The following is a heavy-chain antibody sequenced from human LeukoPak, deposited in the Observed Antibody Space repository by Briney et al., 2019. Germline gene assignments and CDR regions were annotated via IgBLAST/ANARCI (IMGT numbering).Heavy chain of an antibody. CDR1: GGSISSTSHF. CDR2: IYYSGST. CDR3: ARQQGYCSSTSCYFRHSEFDP. V-gene: IGHV4-39*01. J-gene: IGHJ5*02. Sequence: SETLSLTCTVSGGSISSTSHFWGWIRQPPGKGLEWIGSIYYSGSTYYNPSLKSRVTISVDTSKNQFSLKLSSVTAADTAVYYCARQQGYCSSTSCYFRHSEFDPWGQGTLVTVSS. D-gene: IGHD2-2*01.